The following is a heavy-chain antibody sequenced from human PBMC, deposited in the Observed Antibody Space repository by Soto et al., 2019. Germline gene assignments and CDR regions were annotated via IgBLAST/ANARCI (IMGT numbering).Heavy chain of an antibody. D-gene: IGHD6-19*01. CDR3: AVAVAGFDDY. Sequence: QVQLVQSGAEVKKPGASVKVSCKASGYTFTSYGISWVRLAPGQGLEWMGWISAYNGNTNYPQKLQARVTMTTDTPTITAYMEPRSLRSDDTSVYYCAVAVAGFDDYLGQGTLVTVSS. J-gene: IGHJ4*02. V-gene: IGHV1-18*01. CDR1: GYTFTSYG. CDR2: ISAYNGNT.